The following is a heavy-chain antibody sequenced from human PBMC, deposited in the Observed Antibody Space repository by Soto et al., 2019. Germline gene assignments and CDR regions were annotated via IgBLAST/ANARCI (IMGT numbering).Heavy chain of an antibody. J-gene: IGHJ3*02. CDR2: IYYSGST. V-gene: IGHV4-39*01. CDR1: GGSISSSSYY. D-gene: IGHD6-6*01. CDR3: ARPSIAGNGHI. Sequence: PSETLSLTCTVSGGSISSSSYYRGWIRQPPGKGLEWIGSIYYSGSTYYNPSLKSRVTISVDTSKNQFSLKLSSVTAADTAVYYCARPSIAGNGHIWGQGTMVTVSS.